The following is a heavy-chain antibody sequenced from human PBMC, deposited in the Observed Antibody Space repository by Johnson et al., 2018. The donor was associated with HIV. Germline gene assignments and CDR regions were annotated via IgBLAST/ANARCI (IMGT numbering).Heavy chain of an antibody. Sequence: QVVESGGGLVKPGGSLRLSCAASGFTFSDYYMSWIRQAPGKELEWVSYISISGSTKYYADSVKGRFTISKDNAKNSLYLQMNSLRVEDTAVYYCAGQEGSGYYGGAFDIWGQGTKVTVSS. CDR2: ISISGSTK. CDR1: GFTFSDYY. CDR3: AGQEGSGYYGGAFDI. J-gene: IGHJ3*02. V-gene: IGHV3-11*04. D-gene: IGHD3-22*01.